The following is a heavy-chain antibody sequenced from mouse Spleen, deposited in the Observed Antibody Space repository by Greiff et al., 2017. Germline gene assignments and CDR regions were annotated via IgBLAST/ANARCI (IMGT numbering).Heavy chain of an antibody. CDR3: ARWSDY. CDR2: ISYDGSN. J-gene: IGHJ2*01. Sequence: EVKLQESGPGLVKPSQSLSLTCSVTAYSITSGYYWNWIRQFPGNKLEWMGYISYDGSNNYNPSLKNRISITRDTSKNQFFLKLNSVTTEDTATYYCARWSDYWGQGTTLTVSS. V-gene: IGHV3-6*01. CDR1: AYSITSGYY.